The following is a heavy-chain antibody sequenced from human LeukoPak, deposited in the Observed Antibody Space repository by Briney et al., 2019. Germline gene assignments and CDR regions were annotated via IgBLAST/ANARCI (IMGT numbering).Heavy chain of an antibody. V-gene: IGHV4-34*01. CDR1: GGSFSGYY. J-gene: IGHJ6*02. CDR2: INHSGST. CDR3: ARVGSSWYPYYYYGMDV. D-gene: IGHD6-13*01. Sequence: SETLSLTCAVYGGSFSGYYWSWIRQPPGKGLEWIGEINHSGSTNYNPSLKSRVTISVDTSKNQFSLKLSSVTAADTAVYYCARVGSSWYPYYYYGMDVWGQGTTVTVSS.